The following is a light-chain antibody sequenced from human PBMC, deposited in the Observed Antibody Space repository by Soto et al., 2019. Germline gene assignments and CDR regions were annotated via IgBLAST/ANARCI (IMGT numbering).Light chain of an antibody. J-gene: IGKJ1*01. Sequence: EIVLAQSPGTLSLSPGERATLSCTGSQSVSSSYLAWYQQKPGQAPRLLIYGASSRATGIPDRFSGSGSGTDFTLTISRLEPEEFAVFYCQQYGSSLWTVGQGTKVDIK. V-gene: IGKV3-20*01. CDR3: QQYGSSLWT. CDR2: GAS. CDR1: QSVSSSY.